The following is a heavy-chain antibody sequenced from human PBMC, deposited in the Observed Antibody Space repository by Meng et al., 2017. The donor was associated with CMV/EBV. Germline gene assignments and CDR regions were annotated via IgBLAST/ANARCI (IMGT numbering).Heavy chain of an antibody. CDR1: GFTFSSYW. CDR3: ARDRWGYCSSNSVSYSMDD. CDR2: INSDGSST. J-gene: IGHJ6*02. D-gene: IGHD2-2*01. Sequence: GESLKISCAASGFTFSSYWMHWVRQAPGKGLVWVSRINSDGSSTSYADSVKGRFTISRDKAKNTLYLQMNSLRAEDTAVYYCARDRWGYCSSNSVSYSMDDWGQGTTVTVSS. V-gene: IGHV3-74*01.